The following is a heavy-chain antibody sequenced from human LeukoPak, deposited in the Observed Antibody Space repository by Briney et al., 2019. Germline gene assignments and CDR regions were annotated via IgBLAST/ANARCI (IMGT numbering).Heavy chain of an antibody. V-gene: IGHV6-1*01. CDR2: TYYRSKWYN. D-gene: IGHD2-2*01. CDR1: GVSVSSNSAA. Sequence: SQTLSLTCAISGVSVSSNSAAWNWIRQSPSRGLEWLGRTYYRSKWYNDYAVSVRSRITVSPDTSKNQFSLQLNSVTPEDTAVYYCARDYYCTGTNCYANWFDPWGQGTQVTVSS. J-gene: IGHJ5*02. CDR3: ARDYYCTGTNCYANWFDP.